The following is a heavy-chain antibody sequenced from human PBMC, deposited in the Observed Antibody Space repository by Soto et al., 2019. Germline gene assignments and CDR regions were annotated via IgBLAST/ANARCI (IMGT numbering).Heavy chain of an antibody. D-gene: IGHD3-10*01. V-gene: IGHV3-9*01. CDR1: GFTFDDYA. J-gene: IGHJ4*02. Sequence: VQLVESGGGLVQPGRSLRLSCAASGFTFDDYAMHWVRQAPGKGLEWVSGISWNSGNIGYADSVKGRLTISRDNAKNSLYLQVKSLRAEDTALYYCAKGSASGIGPPDYWGQGTLVTVSS. CDR2: ISWNSGNI. CDR3: AKGSASGIGPPDY.